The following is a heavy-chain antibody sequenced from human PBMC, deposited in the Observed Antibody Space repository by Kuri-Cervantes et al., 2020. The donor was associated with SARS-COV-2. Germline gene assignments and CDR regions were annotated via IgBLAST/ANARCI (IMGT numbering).Heavy chain of an antibody. V-gene: IGHV1-69*05. CDR2: IVPVFGTG. CDR3: AICQLGDTYFGY. D-gene: IGHD1-26*01. CDR1: GYTFTSYD. J-gene: IGHJ4*02. Sequence: SVKVSCKASGYTFTSYDIHWVRQAPGQGLEWMGGIVPVFGTGNYARQFQGRVSFITDELTTTVYMELSGLRSNDTAVYYCAICQLGDTYFGYWGQGTLVTVSS.